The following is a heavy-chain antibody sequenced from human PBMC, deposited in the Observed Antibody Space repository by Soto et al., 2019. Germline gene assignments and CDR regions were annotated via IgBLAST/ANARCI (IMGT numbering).Heavy chain of an antibody. J-gene: IGHJ4*02. CDR2: INHSGST. CDR3: ARDKITGLFDY. Sequence: SETLSLTCAVYGGSFSGYSWTWIRQPPGTGLEWIGEINHSGSTNYNPSLKSRATISVDTSKNQFSLKLTSVTAADAAVYYCARDKITGLFDYWGQGTLVTVS. D-gene: IGHD2-8*02. CDR1: GGSFSGYS. V-gene: IGHV4-34*01.